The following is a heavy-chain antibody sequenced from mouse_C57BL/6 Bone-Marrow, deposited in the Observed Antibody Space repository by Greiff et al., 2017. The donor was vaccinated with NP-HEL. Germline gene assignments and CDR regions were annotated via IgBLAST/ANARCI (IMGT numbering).Heavy chain of an antibody. Sequence: VQGVESGPGLVKPSQSLFLTCSITGFPITSGYYWIWIRQSPGKPLEWMGYITYSGETFYNPSLQSPISITRETSKNQFFLQLNSVTTEDTAMYYCAGDSAYSDGWYFDVWGTGTTVTVSS. J-gene: IGHJ1*03. CDR1: GFPITSGYY. V-gene: IGHV12-3*01. CDR3: AGDSAYSDGWYFDV. D-gene: IGHD2-4*01. CDR2: ITYSGET.